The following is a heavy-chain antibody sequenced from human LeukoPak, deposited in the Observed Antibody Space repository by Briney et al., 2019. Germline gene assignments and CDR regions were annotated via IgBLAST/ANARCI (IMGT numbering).Heavy chain of an antibody. CDR2: IYSGGST. CDR1: GFTVSSNY. V-gene: IGHV3-53*01. CDR3: AKNRWAARIIIDAFDI. D-gene: IGHD6-6*01. Sequence: GGSLRLSCAASGFTVSSNYMSWVRQAPGKGVEWVSVIYSGGSTYYAVSVQGRFTISRDNSKNTLYLQMNSLKVEDTAVYYCAKNRWAARIIIDAFDIWGQGTMVTVSS. J-gene: IGHJ3*02.